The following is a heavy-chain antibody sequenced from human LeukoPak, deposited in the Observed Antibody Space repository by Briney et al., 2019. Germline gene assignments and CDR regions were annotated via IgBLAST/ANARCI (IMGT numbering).Heavy chain of an antibody. J-gene: IGHJ6*02. CDR1: GFTFSSYW. V-gene: IGHV3-74*01. Sequence: GGSLRLSCAASGFTFSSYWMHWVRQAPGKGLVWVSRINSDGSSTSYADSVKGRFTISRDNAKNTLYLQMNSLRAEDTAVYYCARDLFSGYYDFWSGYYRSNYGMDVWGQGTMVTVSS. CDR2: INSDGSST. CDR3: ARDLFSGYYDFWSGYYRSNYGMDV. D-gene: IGHD3-3*01.